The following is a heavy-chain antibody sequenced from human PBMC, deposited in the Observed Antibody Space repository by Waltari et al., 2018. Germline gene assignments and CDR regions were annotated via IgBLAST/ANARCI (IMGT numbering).Heavy chain of an antibody. V-gene: IGHV4-59*12. Sequence: QVQLQESGPGLVKPSETLSLTCTVSGGSISSYYWSWIRQPPGKGLEWIGSIYYSGSTYYNPSLKSRVTISVDTSKNQFSLKLSSVTAADTAVYYCARAVLSGSYFDYWGQGTLVTVSS. CDR2: IYYSGST. CDR3: ARAVLSGSYFDY. D-gene: IGHD1-26*01. CDR1: GGSISSYY. J-gene: IGHJ4*02.